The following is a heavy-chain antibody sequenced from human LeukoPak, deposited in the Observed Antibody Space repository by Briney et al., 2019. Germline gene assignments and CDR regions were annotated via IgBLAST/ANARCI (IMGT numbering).Heavy chain of an antibody. Sequence: GGSLRLSCAASGFTFTAYTINWVRQAPGKGLEWVAFIRYDGTNKYYADSVKGRFTISRDNSKNTLYLQMNSLRADDTAVYYCARDSRWIQFDYWGQGTLVTVSS. D-gene: IGHD5-18*01. CDR3: ARDSRWIQFDY. CDR2: IRYDGTNK. V-gene: IGHV3-33*08. CDR1: GFTFTAYT. J-gene: IGHJ4*02.